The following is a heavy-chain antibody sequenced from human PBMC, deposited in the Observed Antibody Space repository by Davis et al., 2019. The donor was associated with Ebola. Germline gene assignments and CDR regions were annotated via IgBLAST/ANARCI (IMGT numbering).Heavy chain of an antibody. CDR3: AKAADDCSGGRCPFDY. CDR2: ISYDGSNK. J-gene: IGHJ4*02. Sequence: GESLKIPCAASGLTFSSYGMHWVRQAPGKGLEWVALISYDGSNKDYADSVKGRFTISRDNSKNTLYLQMNSLRVEDTAVYYCAKAADDCSGGRCPFDYWGREPWSPSPQ. CDR1: GLTFSSYG. D-gene: IGHD2-15*01. V-gene: IGHV3-30*18.